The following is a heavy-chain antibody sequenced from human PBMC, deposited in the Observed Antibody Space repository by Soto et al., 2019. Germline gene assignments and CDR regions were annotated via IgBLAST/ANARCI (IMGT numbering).Heavy chain of an antibody. Sequence: GESLKTSCKGSGYSFTSYWIGWVRQMPGKGLEWMGIIYPGDSDTRYSPSFQGQVTISADKSISTAYLQWSSLKASDTAMYYCASLLLAYCGGDCSAFDIWGQGTMVTVSS. CDR1: GYSFTSYW. CDR3: ASLLLAYCGGDCSAFDI. D-gene: IGHD2-21*02. V-gene: IGHV5-51*01. CDR2: IYPGDSDT. J-gene: IGHJ3*02.